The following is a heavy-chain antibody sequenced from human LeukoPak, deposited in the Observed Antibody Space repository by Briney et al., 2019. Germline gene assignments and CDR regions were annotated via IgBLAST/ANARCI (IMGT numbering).Heavy chain of an antibody. J-gene: IGHJ4*02. CDR2: ISWNSGSI. Sequence: GRSLRLSCVASGITFDDYAMHWVRQAPRKGLEWVSGISWNSGSIGYADSVKGRFTISRDNAKNSLYLQMNSLRAEDMAFYYCAKGRYSFSSSSVFDYWGQGALVTVSS. CDR3: AKGRYSFSSSSVFDY. CDR1: GITFDDYA. V-gene: IGHV3-9*03. D-gene: IGHD6-6*01.